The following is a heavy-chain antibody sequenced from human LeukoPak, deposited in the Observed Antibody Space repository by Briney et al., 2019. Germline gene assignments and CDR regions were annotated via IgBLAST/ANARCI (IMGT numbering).Heavy chain of an antibody. V-gene: IGHV3-48*02. D-gene: IGHD4-17*01. CDR2: ISSSGSAM. Sequence: GGSLRLSCAASGFTFSNYCMNWVRQAPGQGLEWVSYISSSGSAMYYADSVRGRFTISRDNAESSLFLQMHSLRDEDTAVYYCARGTYGEYGGPAYWGQGTLVTVSS. CDR3: ARGTYGEYGGPAY. CDR1: GFTFSNYC. J-gene: IGHJ4*02.